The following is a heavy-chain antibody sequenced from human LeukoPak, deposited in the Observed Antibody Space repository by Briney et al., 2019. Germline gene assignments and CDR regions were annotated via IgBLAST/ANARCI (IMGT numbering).Heavy chain of an antibody. V-gene: IGHV3-30*18. CDR1: GFTFSSYS. CDR2: ISYDGSNK. D-gene: IGHD1-26*01. J-gene: IGHJ4*02. Sequence: GGSLRLSCAASGFTFSSYSMNWVRQAPGKGLEWVAVISYDGSNKYYADSVKGRFTISRDNSKNTLYLQMNSLRAEDTAVYYCAKDYIVGATRSGLAFDYWGQGTLVTVSS. CDR3: AKDYIVGATRSGLAFDY.